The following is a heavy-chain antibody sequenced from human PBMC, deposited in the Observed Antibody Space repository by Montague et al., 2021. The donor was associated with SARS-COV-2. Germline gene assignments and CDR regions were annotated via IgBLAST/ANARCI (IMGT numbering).Heavy chain of an antibody. V-gene: IGHV4-38-2*02. CDR3: VREKAGGLRNVFDI. Sequence: SETLSLTCTVSGVSIGSGDYWGWIRQPPGKGLGWIGSIYHSGTTYYNTSLQSRLTMSIDTSTNQFSLRLTAVTAADTAAFFCVREKAGGLRNVFDIWGQGTTVTVSS. CDR2: IYHSGTT. J-gene: IGHJ3*02. CDR1: GVSIGSGDY.